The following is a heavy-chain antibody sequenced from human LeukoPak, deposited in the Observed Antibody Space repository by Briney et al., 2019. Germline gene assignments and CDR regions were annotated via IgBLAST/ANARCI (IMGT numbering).Heavy chain of an antibody. Sequence: GGSLRLSCAAPGFTFSSYVMNWVRQAPGEGLEWVSAISDSGISTYYADSVKGRFTISRDNSKNTLYLQMNSLRAEDTAVYYCAKDPLYWGQGTMVTVSS. CDR3: AKDPLY. J-gene: IGHJ3*01. D-gene: IGHD3-16*01. V-gene: IGHV3-23*01. CDR1: GFTFSSYV. CDR2: ISDSGIST.